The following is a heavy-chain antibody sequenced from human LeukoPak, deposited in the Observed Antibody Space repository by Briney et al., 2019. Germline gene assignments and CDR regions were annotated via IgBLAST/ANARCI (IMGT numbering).Heavy chain of an antibody. D-gene: IGHD6-19*01. CDR1: GFIFYNYA. CDR2: ISGSGGST. J-gene: IGHJ4*02. CDR3: AKRGVQQWLVDWYFDY. Sequence: GGSLRLSCAASGFIFYNYAMSWVRQAPGKGLEWVSGISGSGGSTYYAESVKGRFTISRDDSTLYLQMNSLIAEDTAVYYCAKRGVQQWLVDWYFDYWGQGTLVTVSS. V-gene: IGHV3-23*01.